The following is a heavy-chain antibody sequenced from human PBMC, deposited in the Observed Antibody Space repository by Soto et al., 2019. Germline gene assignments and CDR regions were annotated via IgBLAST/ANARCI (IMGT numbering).Heavy chain of an antibody. CDR3: ARGDIAARLYYFDY. CDR2: IKQDGSEK. Sequence: PGGSLRLSCAASGFTFSSYWMSWVRQAPGKGLEWVANIKQDGSEKYYVDSVKGRFTISRDNAKNSLYLQMNSLRAEDTAVYYCARGDIAARLYYFDYWGQGTLVTVSS. V-gene: IGHV3-7*05. D-gene: IGHD6-6*01. CDR1: GFTFSSYW. J-gene: IGHJ4*02.